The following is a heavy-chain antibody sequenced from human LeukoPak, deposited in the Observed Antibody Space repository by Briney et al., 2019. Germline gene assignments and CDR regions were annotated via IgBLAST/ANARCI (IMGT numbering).Heavy chain of an antibody. D-gene: IGHD2-2*01. J-gene: IGHJ4*02. CDR3: ARGGQPAYYFDY. Sequence: PGGSLRLSSSASGFTFSSYCMHWVRQAPGKRLDRLAVIRYDGSNKYYADSVKGPFTICKDNAKNSLYLQMNSQTAEDTAVYYCARGGQPAYYFDYWGQGTLVTVSS. CDR1: GFTFSSYC. CDR2: IRYDGSNK. V-gene: IGHV3-33*01.